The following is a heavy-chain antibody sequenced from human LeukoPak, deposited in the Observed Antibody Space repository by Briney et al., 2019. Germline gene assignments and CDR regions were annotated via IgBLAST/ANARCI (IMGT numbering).Heavy chain of an antibody. D-gene: IGHD6-13*01. V-gene: IGHV4-4*07. CDR3: AKVGQQLVVRSNPGRPRDYYFDY. J-gene: IGHJ4*02. CDR2: IYTSGST. CDR1: GGSISSYY. Sequence: SETLSLTCTVSGGSISSYYWSWIRQPAGKGLEWIGRIYTSGSTNYNPSLKSRVTISVDTSKNQFSLKLSSVTAADTAVYYCAKVGQQLVVRSNPGRPRDYYFDYWGQGTLVTVSS.